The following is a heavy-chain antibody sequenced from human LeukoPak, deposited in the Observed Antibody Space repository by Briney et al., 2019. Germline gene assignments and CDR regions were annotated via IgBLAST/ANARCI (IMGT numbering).Heavy chain of an antibody. Sequence: SETLSLTCTVSGGSISSGGYYWSWLRQHPGKGLEWIGYIYYSGSTYYNPSLKSRVTISVDTSKNQFSLKLSSVTAADTAVYYCARDRPVWGSSSGFDYWGQGTLVTVSS. CDR1: GGSISSGGYY. V-gene: IGHV4-31*03. D-gene: IGHD3-16*01. J-gene: IGHJ4*02. CDR3: ARDRPVWGSSSGFDY. CDR2: IYYSGST.